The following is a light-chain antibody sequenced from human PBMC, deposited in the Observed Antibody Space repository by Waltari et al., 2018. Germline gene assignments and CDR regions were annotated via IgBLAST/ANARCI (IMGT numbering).Light chain of an antibody. V-gene: IGLV3-19*01. Sequence: SSELTQDPSVSVALGQTVRITCQGDSLRRFYASWYQKRPGQAPILVLYGQNNRPSGIPDRFSGSTSGNTASLTITGAQAEDEADYYCHSRDTSSTRVFGGGTRLTV. J-gene: IGLJ2*01. CDR3: HSRDTSSTRV. CDR1: SLRRFY. CDR2: GQN.